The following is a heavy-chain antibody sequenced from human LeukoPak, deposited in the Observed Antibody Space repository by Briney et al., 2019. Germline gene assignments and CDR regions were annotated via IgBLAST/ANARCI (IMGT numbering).Heavy chain of an antibody. V-gene: IGHV1-8*03. CDR3: ARHAGYCSSTSCYIGWNYYYMDV. Sequence: ASVKVSCKASGYTFTSYDINWVRQATGQGLEWMGWMNPNSGNTGYAQKFQGRVTITRNTSISTAYMELSSLRSEDTAVYYCARHAGYCSSTSCYIGWNYYYMDVWGKGTTVTVSS. J-gene: IGHJ6*03. CDR1: GYTFTSYD. D-gene: IGHD2-2*01. CDR2: MNPNSGNT.